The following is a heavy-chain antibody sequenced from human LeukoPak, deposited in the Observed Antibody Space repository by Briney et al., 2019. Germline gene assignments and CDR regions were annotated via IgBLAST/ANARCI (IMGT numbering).Heavy chain of an antibody. V-gene: IGHV3-9*01. Sequence: PGGSLRLSCAASGFTFDDYAMHWVRQAPGKGLEWVSGISWNSGSIGYADSVKGRFTISRDNAKNSLYLQMNSLRAEDTALYYCAKDKNPIVGATTVFDYWGQGTLVTVSS. J-gene: IGHJ4*02. CDR1: GFTFDDYA. CDR2: ISWNSGSI. D-gene: IGHD1-26*01. CDR3: AKDKNPIVGATTVFDY.